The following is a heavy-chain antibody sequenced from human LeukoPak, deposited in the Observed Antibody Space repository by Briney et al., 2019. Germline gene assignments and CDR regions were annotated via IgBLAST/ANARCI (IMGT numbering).Heavy chain of an antibody. Sequence: ASVKVSCKASGGTFSSYAISWVRQAPGQGLEWMGGIIPIFGTANYAQKFQGRVTITADESTSTAYMELSSLRSEDTAVYYCARDDYGDTEGDYWGQGTLVTLSS. CDR1: GGTFSSYA. CDR3: ARDDYGDTEGDY. J-gene: IGHJ4*02. CDR2: IIPIFGTA. V-gene: IGHV1-69*13. D-gene: IGHD4-17*01.